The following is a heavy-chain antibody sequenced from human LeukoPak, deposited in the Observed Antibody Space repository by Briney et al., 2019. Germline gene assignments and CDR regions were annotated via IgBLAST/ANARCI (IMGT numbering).Heavy chain of an antibody. Sequence: GGSLRLSCAASGFTFSSYSMNWVRQAPGKGLEWVSSISSSSSYIYYADSVKGRFTISRDNAKNSLYPQMNSLRAEDTAVYYCARVGEGWFYYYYYMDVWGNGTTVTISS. CDR3: ARVGEGWFYYYYYMDV. V-gene: IGHV3-21*01. D-gene: IGHD6-19*01. CDR1: GFTFSSYS. J-gene: IGHJ6*03. CDR2: ISSSSSYI.